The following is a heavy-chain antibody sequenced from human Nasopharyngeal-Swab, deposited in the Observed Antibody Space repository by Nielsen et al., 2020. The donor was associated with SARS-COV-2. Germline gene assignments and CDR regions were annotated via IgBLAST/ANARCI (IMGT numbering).Heavy chain of an antibody. D-gene: IGHD3-9*01. CDR1: GDSVSSNNVG. CDR3: ARGFLQTGFDY. J-gene: IGHJ4*02. V-gene: IGHV6-1*01. CDR2: TYYGSKWYN. Sequence: SCAISGDSVSSNNVGWNWIRQSPSRGLEWLGRTYYGSKWYNHYAPSVKSRVTIKPDTSENQFSLQMDSVTPEDSAVYYCARGFLQTGFDYWGQGTLVTVSS.